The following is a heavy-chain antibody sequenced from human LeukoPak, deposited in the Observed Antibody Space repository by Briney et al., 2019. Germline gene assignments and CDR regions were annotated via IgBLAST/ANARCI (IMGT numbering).Heavy chain of an antibody. CDR1: GYTFSSYA. Sequence: ASVKVSCKASGYTFSSYAMIWVRQAPGQRLELMGWINTNTGNPTYAQGFTGRFVFSLDTSVNTAYLQISSLKAEDTAVYYCARDYTLTLGTTTYFQHWGQGTLVTVSS. D-gene: IGHD1-7*01. J-gene: IGHJ1*01. V-gene: IGHV7-4-1*02. CDR2: INTNTGNP. CDR3: ARDYTLTLGTTTYFQH.